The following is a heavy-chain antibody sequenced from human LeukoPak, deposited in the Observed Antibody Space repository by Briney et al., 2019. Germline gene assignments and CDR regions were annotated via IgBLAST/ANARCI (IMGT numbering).Heavy chain of an antibody. CDR3: ARDGASGYLADY. J-gene: IGHJ4*02. D-gene: IGHD3-3*01. CDR1: GYTLTGYY. V-gene: IGHV1-2*02. CDR2: INPSSGGT. Sequence: VASVKVSCKASGYTLTGYYMHWVRQAPGQGLEWMGWINPSSGGTNYAQKFQGRVTMTRDTSISTAYMELSRLGSDDTAVYYCARDGASGYLADYWGQGTLVTVSS.